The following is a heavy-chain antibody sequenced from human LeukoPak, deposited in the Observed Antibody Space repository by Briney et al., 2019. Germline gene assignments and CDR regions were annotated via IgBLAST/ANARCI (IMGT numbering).Heavy chain of an antibody. CDR2: IYTSGST. CDR1: GGSISSYY. J-gene: IGHJ6*03. Sequence: SETLSLTXTVSGGSISSYYWSWIRQPAGKGLEWIGRIYTSGSTNYNPSLKSRVTMSVDTSKNQFSLKLSSVPAADTAVYYCAREDIAAALPYYYYYMDVWGKGTTVTVSS. D-gene: IGHD6-13*01. CDR3: AREDIAAALPYYYYYMDV. V-gene: IGHV4-4*07.